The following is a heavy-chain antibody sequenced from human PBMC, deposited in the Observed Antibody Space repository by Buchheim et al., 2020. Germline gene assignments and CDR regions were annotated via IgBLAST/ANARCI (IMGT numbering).Heavy chain of an antibody. Sequence: QVQLVESGGGLVKPGGSLRLSCAASGFTFSDYYMSWIRQAPGKGLEWVSYISSSGSTTSYADSVKGRFPISRDNAKNSLYLQMNSLGAEDTAVYYCAKDPRDTIFGVVISRTDAFDIWGQGT. CDR3: AKDPRDTIFGVVISRTDAFDI. J-gene: IGHJ3*02. CDR2: ISSSGSTT. D-gene: IGHD3-3*01. V-gene: IGHV3-11*01. CDR1: GFTFSDYY.